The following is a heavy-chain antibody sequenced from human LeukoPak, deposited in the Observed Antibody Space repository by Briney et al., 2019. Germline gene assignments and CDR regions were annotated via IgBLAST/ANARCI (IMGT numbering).Heavy chain of an antibody. D-gene: IGHD1-7*01. Sequence: GGSLRLSCAASGFTVSSNYMSWVRQAPGKGLEWVSVIYSGGSTYYADSVRGRFTISRDNSKNALYMQVNSLRAEDTAVYFCTKDGGIPGTPDAFNIWGQGTMVTVSS. J-gene: IGHJ3*02. CDR3: TKDGGIPGTPDAFNI. CDR1: GFTVSSNY. CDR2: IYSGGST. V-gene: IGHV3-53*01.